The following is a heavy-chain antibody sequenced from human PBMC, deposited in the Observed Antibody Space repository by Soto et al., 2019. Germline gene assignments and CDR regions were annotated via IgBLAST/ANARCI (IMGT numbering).Heavy chain of an antibody. CDR3: ATSPRLDFDL. Sequence: QVQLQESGPGLVKPSETLSLTCSVSGGSVSGDKNYWSWIRQSQGKGLEWIGFISYSGATIYNPSLRSRITIYGDRSQNQFSLRLSSVTASDKALYYCATSPRLDFDLWGQRTTVIVSS. CDR2: ISYSGAT. D-gene: IGHD3-16*01. CDR1: GGSVSGDKNY. J-gene: IGHJ3*01. V-gene: IGHV4-61*01.